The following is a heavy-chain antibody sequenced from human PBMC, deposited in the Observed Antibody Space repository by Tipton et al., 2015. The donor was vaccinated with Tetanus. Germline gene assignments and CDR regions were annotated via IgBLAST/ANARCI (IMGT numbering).Heavy chain of an antibody. Sequence: TLSLTCTVSGGSMNSYYWSWIRQPPGKGLEWIGYTYYTGSTNYNPSLKSGVTISLDTSKNQFSRKLTSVSAADTAVYYCARLTGHSMDVVDYYYFGMDVWGQGPRSPSP. CDR1: GGSMNSYY. CDR3: ARLTGHSMDVVDYYYFGMDV. D-gene: IGHD2-21*01. J-gene: IGHJ6*02. V-gene: IGHV4-59*07. CDR2: TYYTGST.